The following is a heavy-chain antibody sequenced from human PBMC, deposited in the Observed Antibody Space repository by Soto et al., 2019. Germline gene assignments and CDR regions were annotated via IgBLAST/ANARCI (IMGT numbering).Heavy chain of an antibody. J-gene: IGHJ3*02. Sequence: QVPLQQSGPGLVRPSQTLSLTCAISGDSVSSNSATWNWIRQSPSRGLEWLGRTYDRSKWYNDYAVSVKNRISINPDTSKNQFSLQLNSVTPEDTAVYYCARAGFISPYAFDIWGQGTMVTVSS. CDR1: GDSVSSNSAT. CDR2: TYDRSKWYN. D-gene: IGHD2-21*01. V-gene: IGHV6-1*01. CDR3: ARAGFISPYAFDI.